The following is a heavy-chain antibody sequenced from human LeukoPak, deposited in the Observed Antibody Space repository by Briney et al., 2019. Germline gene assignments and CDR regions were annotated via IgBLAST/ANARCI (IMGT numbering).Heavy chain of an antibody. Sequence: GGSLRLSCAASGLTFSNYWMHWVRQAPGKGLVWVARIDSKGTGTSYADSVKGRFTISRDYAKNILYLQMNSLRAEDTAVYYCGSVFDYWGQGALVTVSS. J-gene: IGHJ4*02. CDR2: IDSKGTGT. V-gene: IGHV3-74*01. CDR1: GLTFSNYW. CDR3: GSVFDY.